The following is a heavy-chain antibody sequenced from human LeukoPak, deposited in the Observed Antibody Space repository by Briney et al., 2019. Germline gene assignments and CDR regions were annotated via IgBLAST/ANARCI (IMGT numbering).Heavy chain of an antibody. CDR2: IYYSGST. Sequence: SETLSLTCTVSGGSISSYYWSWIRQPPGKGLEWIGYIYYSGSTNYNPSLKSRVTISVDTSKNQFSLKLSSVTAADTAVYYCARLDRSIYAFDIWGQGTMVTVSS. D-gene: IGHD2-21*01. CDR3: ARLDRSIYAFDI. CDR1: GGSISSYY. J-gene: IGHJ3*02. V-gene: IGHV4-59*08.